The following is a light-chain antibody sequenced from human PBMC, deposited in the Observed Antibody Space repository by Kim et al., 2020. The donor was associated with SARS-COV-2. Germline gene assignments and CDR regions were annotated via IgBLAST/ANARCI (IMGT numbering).Light chain of an antibody. CDR1: ALPKQY. J-gene: IGLJ3*02. CDR2: KDS. V-gene: IGLV3-25*03. Sequence: SYELTQPPSVSVSPGQTARITCSGDALPKQYAYWYQQKPGQAPVLVIYKDSERPSGIPERFSGSSSGTTVTLTISGAQAEDEADYYCQSADSSGTLWVFGGGTQLTVL. CDR3: QSADSSGTLWV.